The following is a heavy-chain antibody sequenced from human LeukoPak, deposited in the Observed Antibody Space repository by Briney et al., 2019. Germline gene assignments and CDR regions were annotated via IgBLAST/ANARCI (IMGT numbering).Heavy chain of an antibody. CDR3: AAIAVAGIHAFDI. CDR2: INPNSGGT. J-gene: IGHJ3*02. Sequence: ASVKVSCKASGYTFTGYYMHWVRQAPGQGLEWMGWINPNSGGTNYAQKFQGRVTMTRDMSTSTVYMELSSLRSEDTAVYYCAAIAVAGIHAFDIWGQGTMVTVSS. V-gene: IGHV1-2*02. CDR1: GYTFTGYY. D-gene: IGHD6-19*01.